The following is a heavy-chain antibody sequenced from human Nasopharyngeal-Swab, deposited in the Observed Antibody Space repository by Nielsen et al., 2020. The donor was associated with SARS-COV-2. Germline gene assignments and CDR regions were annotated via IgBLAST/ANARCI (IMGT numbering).Heavy chain of an antibody. V-gene: IGHV4-34*01. CDR2: INHSGST. Sequence: WIRQPPGKGPEWIGEINHSGSTNYNPSLKSRVTISVDTSKNQFSLKLSSVTAADTAVYYCARSKKAPFDYWGQGTLVTVSS. J-gene: IGHJ4*02. CDR3: ARSKKAPFDY.